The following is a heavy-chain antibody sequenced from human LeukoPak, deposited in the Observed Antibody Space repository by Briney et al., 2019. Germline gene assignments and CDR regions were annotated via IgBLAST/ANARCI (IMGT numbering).Heavy chain of an antibody. D-gene: IGHD3-3*01. CDR2: IYYSGST. CDR3: ARGVVTNYGMDV. V-gene: IGHV4-31*03. CDR1: GGSISSGGYY. Sequence: SQTLSLTCTVSGGSISSGGYYWSWIRQHPGQGLEWIGYIYYSGSTYYNPSLKSRVTISVDTSKNQFSLKLSSVTAADTAVYYCARGVVTNYGMDVWGQGTTVTVSS. J-gene: IGHJ6*02.